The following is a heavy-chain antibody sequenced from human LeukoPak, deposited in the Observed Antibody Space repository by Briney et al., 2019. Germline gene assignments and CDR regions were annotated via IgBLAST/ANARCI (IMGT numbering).Heavy chain of an antibody. J-gene: IGHJ4*02. CDR1: GFTFSSYA. CDR2: IKSKTDGGTT. V-gene: IGHV3-15*01. D-gene: IGHD4-17*01. Sequence: GGSLGLSCAASGFTFSSYAMSWVRQAPGKGLEWVGRIKSKTDGGTTDDAAPVKGRFTISRDDSKNTLYLQMNSLKTEDTAVYYCTTGTVTTLGYWGQGTLVTVSS. CDR3: TTGTVTTLGY.